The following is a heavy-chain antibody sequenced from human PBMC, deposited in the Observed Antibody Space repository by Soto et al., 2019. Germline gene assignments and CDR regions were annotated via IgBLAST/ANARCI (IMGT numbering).Heavy chain of an antibody. V-gene: IGHV3-33*01. CDR3: ARDGTYYGSGSYYIMDY. D-gene: IGHD3-10*01. Sequence: PGGSLRLSCAASGFTFSSYGMHWVRQAPGKGLEWVAVIWYDGSNKYYADSVKGRFTISRDNSKNTLYLQMNSPRAEDTAVYYCARDGTYYGSGSYYIMDYWGQGTLVTVSS. CDR2: IWYDGSNK. J-gene: IGHJ4*02. CDR1: GFTFSSYG.